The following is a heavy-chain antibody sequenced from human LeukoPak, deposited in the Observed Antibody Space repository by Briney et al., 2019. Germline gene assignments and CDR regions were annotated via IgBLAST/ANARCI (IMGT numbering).Heavy chain of an antibody. J-gene: IGHJ3*02. V-gene: IGHV4-61*09. CDR3: ARSLYGLDASDI. Sequence: SQTLSLTCTVSGGSINSVSNHWNWIRQPTGKGLEWIGHIYNSGSTNYNTSLKSRVTISMDRSKNQFSVKLSSVTATDTAVYYCARSLYGLDASDIWGEGTMVTVSS. CDR1: GGSINSVSNH. D-gene: IGHD2-2*02. CDR2: IYNSGST.